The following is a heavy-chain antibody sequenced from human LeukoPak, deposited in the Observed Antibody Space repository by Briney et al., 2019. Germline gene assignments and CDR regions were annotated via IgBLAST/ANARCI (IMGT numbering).Heavy chain of an antibody. Sequence: PGGSLRLSCAASGFTFSGSAMHWVRQASGKGLEWVGRIRSKANSYATAYAASVKGRFTISRDDSKNTAYLQMNSLKTEDTAVYYCTRRDESGYDSDFDYWGQGTLVTVSS. CDR1: GFTFSGSA. J-gene: IGHJ4*02. V-gene: IGHV3-73*01. D-gene: IGHD5-12*01. CDR2: IRSKANSYAT. CDR3: TRRDESGYDSDFDY.